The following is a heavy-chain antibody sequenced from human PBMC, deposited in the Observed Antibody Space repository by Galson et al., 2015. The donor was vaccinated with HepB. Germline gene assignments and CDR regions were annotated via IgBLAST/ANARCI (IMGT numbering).Heavy chain of an antibody. CDR2: ISYDGSNK. CDR3: VRDRRTGTYLPDYYFDS. D-gene: IGHD2-8*02. CDR1: GFTFSRYA. V-gene: IGHV3-30-3*01. J-gene: IGHJ4*02. Sequence: SLRLSCAAPGFTFSRYAMHWVRQAPGKGLEWAAVISYDGSNKYYADSVKGRFTISRDNSKNTLYLQMNSLRAEDTALYYCVRDRRTGTYLPDYYFDSWGQGTLVTVSA.